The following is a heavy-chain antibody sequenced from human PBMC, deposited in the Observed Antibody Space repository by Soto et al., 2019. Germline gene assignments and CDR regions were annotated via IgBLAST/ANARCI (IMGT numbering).Heavy chain of an antibody. J-gene: IGHJ6*02. Sequence: GGSLRLSCAASGFTFSSYGMHWVGQAXGKGLEWVAVKSYDGSNKYYADSVKGRFTISRDNSKNTLYLQMNSLRAEDTAVYYCARGYMGVIYDFWSGHSRVDYYGMDVWGQGTTVTVSS. D-gene: IGHD3-3*01. CDR3: ARGYMGVIYDFWSGHSRVDYYGMDV. CDR1: GFTFSSYG. CDR2: KSYDGSNK. V-gene: IGHV3-30*03.